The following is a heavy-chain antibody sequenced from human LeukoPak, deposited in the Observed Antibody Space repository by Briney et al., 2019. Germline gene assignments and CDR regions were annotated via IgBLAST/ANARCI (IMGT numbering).Heavy chain of an antibody. CDR2: ISSTSTTI. CDR3: VPRGPHNSFGP. CDR1: GFTFSSYS. J-gene: IGHJ5*02. V-gene: IGHV3-48*02. Sequence: GGSLRLSCAASGFTFSSYSMIWVSQAPGKGLEWVAYISSTSTTIYYADSVKGRFTISRDNDKDSLYLQMNSLRDEDTALYYRVPRGPHNSFGPWGQGALVTVSS.